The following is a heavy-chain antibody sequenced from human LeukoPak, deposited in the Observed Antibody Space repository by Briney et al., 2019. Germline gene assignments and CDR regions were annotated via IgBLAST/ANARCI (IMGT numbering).Heavy chain of an antibody. V-gene: IGHV3-30*01. D-gene: IGHD2-8*01. CDR2: ISYDGSNK. Sequence: GRSLRLSCAASGFTFSSYAMHWVRQAPGKGLEWVAVISYDGSNKYYADSVKGRFTISRDNSKNTLYLQMNSLRAEDTAVYYCARDKNGVWRRHYYYYMDVWGKGTTVTVSS. J-gene: IGHJ6*03. CDR1: GFTFSSYA. CDR3: ARDKNGVWRRHYYYYMDV.